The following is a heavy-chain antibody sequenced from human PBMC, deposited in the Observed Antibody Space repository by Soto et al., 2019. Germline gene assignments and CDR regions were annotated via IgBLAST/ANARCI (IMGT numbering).Heavy chain of an antibody. CDR1: GFTFSSYA. D-gene: IGHD2-15*01. CDR2: ISGSGGST. V-gene: IGHV3-23*01. J-gene: IGHJ6*02. Sequence: GGSLRLSCAASGFTFSSYAMSWVRQAPGKGLEWVSAISGSGGSTYYADSVKGRFTISRDNSKNTLFLQMNSLRSEDTAVYYCAKLPGGYYYGMDVWGQGTTVTVSS. CDR3: AKLPGGYYYGMDV.